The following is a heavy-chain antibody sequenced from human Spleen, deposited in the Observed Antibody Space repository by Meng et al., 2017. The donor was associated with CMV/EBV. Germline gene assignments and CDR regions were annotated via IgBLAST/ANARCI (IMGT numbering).Heavy chain of an antibody. J-gene: IGHJ6*02. Sequence: SETLSLTCTVSGDSVSSGSYYWSWVRQPPGKGLEWIGEINHSGSTNYNPSLKSRVTISVDTSKNQFSLKLSSVTAADTAVYYCARVGTSYGMDVWGQGTTVTVSS. CDR1: GDSVSSGSYY. D-gene: IGHD3-10*01. CDR3: ARVGTSYGMDV. V-gene: IGHV4-61*01. CDR2: INHSGST.